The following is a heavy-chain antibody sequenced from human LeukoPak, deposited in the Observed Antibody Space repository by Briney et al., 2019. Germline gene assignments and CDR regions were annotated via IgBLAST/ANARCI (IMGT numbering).Heavy chain of an antibody. Sequence: PGGSLRLTCAASGFTFSNFAMNWVRQAPGKGLEWISYISSGYSPIYYADSVKGRFTVSRDNARNSLYLQMNSLRAEDTAVYYCARDNPWEMVRGVIDYWGQGTLVTVSS. V-gene: IGHV3-48*01. J-gene: IGHJ4*02. CDR1: GFTFSNFA. CDR3: ARDNPWEMVRGVIDY. D-gene: IGHD3-10*01. CDR2: ISSGYSPI.